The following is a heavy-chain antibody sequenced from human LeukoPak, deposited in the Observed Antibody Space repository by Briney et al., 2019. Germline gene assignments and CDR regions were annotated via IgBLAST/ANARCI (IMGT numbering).Heavy chain of an antibody. Sequence: SETLSLTCAVYGGSFSGYYWSWIRQPPGKGLEWIGEINHSGSTNYNPSLKSRVTTSVDTSKNQFSLKLSSVTAADTAVYYCASARRTGGNAFDIWGQGTMVTVSS. J-gene: IGHJ3*02. V-gene: IGHV4-34*01. CDR2: INHSGST. CDR3: ASARRTGGNAFDI. CDR1: GGSFSGYY. D-gene: IGHD3-16*01.